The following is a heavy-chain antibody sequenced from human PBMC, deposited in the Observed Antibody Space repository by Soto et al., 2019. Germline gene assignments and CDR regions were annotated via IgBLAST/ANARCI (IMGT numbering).Heavy chain of an antibody. D-gene: IGHD3-16*01. V-gene: IGHV2-5*01. Sequence: QITLKESGPTLVKPTQTLTLTCSFSGFSLSTGGVGVAWIRQPPGTALEWLAIIYYNDDMRYSPSLKSRLTITKDTAKNQVALTMTNMDPVDTATYYCAHRTERVEANNFMRWVDPWGQGTLVSVSS. CDR2: IYYNDDM. CDR1: GFSLSTGGVG. J-gene: IGHJ5*02. CDR3: AHRTERVEANNFMRWVDP.